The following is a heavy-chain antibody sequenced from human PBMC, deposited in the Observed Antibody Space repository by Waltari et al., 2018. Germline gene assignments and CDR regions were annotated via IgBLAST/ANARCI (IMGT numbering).Heavy chain of an antibody. J-gene: IGHJ4*02. V-gene: IGHV4-34*01. Sequence: QVQLQQWGAGLLKPSETLSLTCAVYGGSFSGYYWSWIRQPPGKGLGWIGEINHSGSTNYNPSLKSRVTISVDTSKNQFSLKLSSVTAADTAGYYCARDPPMTTVTTGYFDYWGQGTLVTVSS. D-gene: IGHD4-17*01. CDR3: ARDPPMTTVTTGYFDY. CDR2: INHSGST. CDR1: GGSFSGYY.